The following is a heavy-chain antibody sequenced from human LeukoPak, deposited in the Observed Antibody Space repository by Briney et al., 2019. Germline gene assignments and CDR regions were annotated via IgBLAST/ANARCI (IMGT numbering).Heavy chain of an antibody. V-gene: IGHV1-46*01. CDR2: INPSGGST. CDR3: ARPSSGGYYDSSGFYYAGLDY. D-gene: IGHD3-22*01. J-gene: IGHJ4*02. Sequence: ASVKVSCKASGYTFTSYYMHWVRQAPGQGLEWMGIINPSGGSTSYAQKFQGRVTMTRDTSTSTVYVELSSLRSDDTAVYYCARPSSGGYYDSSGFYYAGLDYWGQGTLVTVSS. CDR1: GYTFTSYY.